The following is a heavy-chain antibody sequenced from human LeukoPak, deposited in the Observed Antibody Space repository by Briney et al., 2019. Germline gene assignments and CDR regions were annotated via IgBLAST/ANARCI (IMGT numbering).Heavy chain of an antibody. CDR2: IKQDRSEK. D-gene: IGHD3-10*01. CDR1: GFTFSSYW. Sequence: PGGSLRLSCAASGFTFSSYWMSWVRQAPGKGLEWVANIKQDRSEKYYVDSVKGRFTISRDNSKNSLYLQMNSLRAEDTALYYCAKDRFGTGYYVDVWGKGTTVTVSS. CDR3: AKDRFGTGYYVDV. V-gene: IGHV3-7*03. J-gene: IGHJ6*03.